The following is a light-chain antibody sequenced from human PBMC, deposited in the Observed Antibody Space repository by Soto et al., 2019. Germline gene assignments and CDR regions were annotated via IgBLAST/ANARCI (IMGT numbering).Light chain of an antibody. CDR2: DAS. Sequence: EIVLTQSPATLSLSPGERATLSCRASQSVSRYLAWYQQKPGQAPRLLIYDASNTAPGIPARFSGSGSGTDFTLTISSLEPEDFAVYYCQQRSNSFTFGGGTKVEI. CDR1: QSVSRY. V-gene: IGKV3-11*01. J-gene: IGKJ4*01. CDR3: QQRSNSFT.